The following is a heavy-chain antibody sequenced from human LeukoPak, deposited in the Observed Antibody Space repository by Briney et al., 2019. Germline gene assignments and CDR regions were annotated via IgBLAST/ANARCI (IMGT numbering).Heavy chain of an antibody. CDR1: GYTFTDYY. Sequence: ASVKVSCKASGYTFTDYYIHWVRQAPGQGLEWMGWINPNSGGTNYAQKFQGRVTMTRDTSISTAYMELSRLRSDDTAVFYCARATAGRIFYYFDYWGQGTLVTVSS. V-gene: IGHV1-2*02. CDR3: ARATAGRIFYYFDY. D-gene: IGHD4-11*01. J-gene: IGHJ4*02. CDR2: INPNSGGT.